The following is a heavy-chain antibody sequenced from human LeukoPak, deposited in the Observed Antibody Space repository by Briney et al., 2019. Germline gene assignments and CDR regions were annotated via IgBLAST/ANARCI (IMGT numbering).Heavy chain of an antibody. CDR2: INPSGGST. V-gene: IGHV1-46*01. CDR3: ARDAPIAAAGTVSDY. Sequence: GASVKVFCKASGYTFTSYYMHWVRQAPGQGLEWMGIINPSGGSTSYAQKFQGRVTMTRDTSTSTVYMELSSLRSEDTAVYYCARDAPIAAAGTVSDYWGQGTLVTVSS. J-gene: IGHJ4*02. D-gene: IGHD6-13*01. CDR1: GYTFTSYY.